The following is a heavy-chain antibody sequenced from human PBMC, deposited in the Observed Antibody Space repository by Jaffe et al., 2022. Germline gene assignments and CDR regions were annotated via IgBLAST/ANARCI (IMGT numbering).Heavy chain of an antibody. V-gene: IGHV4-59*01. CDR1: GGSISSYY. J-gene: IGHJ5*02. CDR2: IYYSGST. CDR3: ARGGPNWGGP. Sequence: QVQLQESGPGLVKPSETLSLTCTVSGGSISSYYWSWIRQPPGKGLEWIGYIYYSGSTNYNPSLKSRVTISVDTSKNQFSLKLSSVTAADTAVYYCARGGPNWGGPWGQGTLVTVSS.